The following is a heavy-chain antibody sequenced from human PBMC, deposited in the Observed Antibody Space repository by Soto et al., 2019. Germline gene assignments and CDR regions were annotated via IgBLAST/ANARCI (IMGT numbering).Heavy chain of an antibody. CDR1: GYTFTSYY. CDR2: INPGGGST. Sequence: ASVKVSCKASGYTFTSYYMHWVRQAPGQGLEWMGIINPGGGSTSYAQKIQGRVTMTEDTSTDTAYMELSSLRSEDTAVYYCETGLNRIAAVGNWPTRYYYYYGMDVWGQGTTVTVSS. J-gene: IGHJ6*02. V-gene: IGHV1-46*01. CDR3: ETGLNRIAAVGNWPTRYYYYYGMDV. D-gene: IGHD6-13*01.